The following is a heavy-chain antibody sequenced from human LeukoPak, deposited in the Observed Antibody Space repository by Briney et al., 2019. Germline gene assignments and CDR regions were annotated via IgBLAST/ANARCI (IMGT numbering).Heavy chain of an antibody. Sequence: PGRSLRLSCAASGFTFSSYAMNWVRQAPDKGLEWVALISYDGSNTYYADSVKGRFTISKDNSKNTLSLQMDSLKVEDTAVYYCARERSGMGHPIDYWGQGTLVTVSS. CDR2: ISYDGSNT. D-gene: IGHD1-1*01. CDR3: ARERSGMGHPIDY. CDR1: GFTFSSYA. V-gene: IGHV3-30-3*01. J-gene: IGHJ4*02.